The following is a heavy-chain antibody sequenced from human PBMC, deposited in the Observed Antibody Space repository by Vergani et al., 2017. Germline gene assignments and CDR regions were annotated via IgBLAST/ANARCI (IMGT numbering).Heavy chain of an antibody. Sequence: EVQLVESGGGIVTPGGSLRLSCVASGFSFRNAWMNWVRRTPGKGLEWVGRIKSTFDRGTTDYAAAVKGRFTISRDDSKNTLFLQMKGLTTEDIGVYYCTTDPRYCGDGSCYWLRDHHYYGMDVWGQGTTVTVSS. J-gene: IGHJ6*02. V-gene: IGHV3-15*07. CDR1: GFSFRNAW. CDR2: IKSTFDRGTT. D-gene: IGHD2-21*01. CDR3: TTDPRYCGDGSCYWLRDHHYYGMDV.